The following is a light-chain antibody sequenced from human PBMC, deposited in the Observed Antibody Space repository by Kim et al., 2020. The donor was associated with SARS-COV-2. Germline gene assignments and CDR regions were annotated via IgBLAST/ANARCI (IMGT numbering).Light chain of an antibody. CDR1: QSISRW. J-gene: IGKJ1*01. V-gene: IGKV1-5*03. Sequence: DIQMTQSPSTLSASVGDRVTITCRASQSISRWVAWYQQKPGKAPNLLIYKASSLQSGVPSRFSGSGSGTEFALTISSLQPDDFATYYCQQYHTFSRTFGQGTKGDIK. CDR2: KAS. CDR3: QQYHTFSRT.